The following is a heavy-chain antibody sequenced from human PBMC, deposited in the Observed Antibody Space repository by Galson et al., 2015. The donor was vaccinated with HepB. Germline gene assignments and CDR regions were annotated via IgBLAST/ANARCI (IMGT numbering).Heavy chain of an antibody. CDR2: IWYDGSNK. J-gene: IGHJ3*02. CDR3: ARDLTGEVDAFDI. D-gene: IGHD7-27*01. CDR1: GFTFSSYG. Sequence: SLRLSCAASGFTFSSYGMHWVRQAPGKGLEWVAVIWYDGSNKYYADSVKGRFTISRDNSKNTLYLQMNSLRAEDTAVYYCARDLTGEVDAFDIWGQGTMVTVSS. V-gene: IGHV3-33*01.